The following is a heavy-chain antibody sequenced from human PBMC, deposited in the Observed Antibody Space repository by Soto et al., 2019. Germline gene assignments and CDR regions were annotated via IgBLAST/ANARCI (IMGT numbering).Heavy chain of an antibody. CDR3: AKDQSYYGSGSYYRGDYYYYGMDV. Sequence: QVQLVESGGGVVQPGRSLRLSCAASGFTFSSYGMHWVRQAPGKGLEWVAVISYDGSNKYYADSVKGRFTISRDNSKNTLYLQMNSLRAEDTAVYYCAKDQSYYGSGSYYRGDYYYYGMDVW. D-gene: IGHD3-10*01. J-gene: IGHJ6*01. CDR2: ISYDGSNK. V-gene: IGHV3-30*18. CDR1: GFTFSSYG.